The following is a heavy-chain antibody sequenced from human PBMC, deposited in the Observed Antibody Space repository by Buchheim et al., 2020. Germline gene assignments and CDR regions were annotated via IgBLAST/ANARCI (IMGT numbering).Heavy chain of an antibody. V-gene: IGHV1-8*01. D-gene: IGHD5-18*01. CDR1: GYTFTSYD. CDR3: ARAYGGYSYGYFFYPPYYYYGMDV. J-gene: IGHJ6*02. CDR2: MNPNSGNT. Sequence: QVQLVQSGAEVKKPGASVKVSCKASGYTFTSYDINWVRQATGQGLEWMGWMNPNSGNTGYAQKFQGRVTMTRNTSISTASMELSSLRSEDTAVYYCARAYGGYSYGYFFYPPYYYYGMDVWGQGTT.